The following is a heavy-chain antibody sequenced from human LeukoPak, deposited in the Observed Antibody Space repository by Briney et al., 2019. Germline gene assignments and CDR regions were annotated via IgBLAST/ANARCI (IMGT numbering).Heavy chain of an antibody. CDR3: ARDGMQDNWFDP. CDR1: GGSISSYY. Sequence: SETLSLTCTVSGGSISSYYRSWIRQPPGKGLEWIGYIYYSGSTNYNPSLKSRVTISVDTSKNQFSLKLSSVTAADTAVYYCARDGMQDNWFDPWGQGTLVTVSS. D-gene: IGHD1-1*01. V-gene: IGHV4-59*01. J-gene: IGHJ5*02. CDR2: IYYSGST.